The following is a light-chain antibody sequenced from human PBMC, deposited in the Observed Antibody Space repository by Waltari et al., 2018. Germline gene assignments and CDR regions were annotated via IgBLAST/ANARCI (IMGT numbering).Light chain of an antibody. J-gene: IGLJ3*02. V-gene: IGLV7-46*01. CDR1: TGVVTRGHF. CDR2: DTT. CDR3: FLVYGGVGV. Sequence: QAVVTQEPSLTVSPGGTVTLTCASNTGVVTRGHFPYWFQQKPGQAPKTLIYDTTNKPSWHPARFSGSLLGGKAALTRSGAQPEDEADYFCFLVYGGVGVFGGGTKLTVL.